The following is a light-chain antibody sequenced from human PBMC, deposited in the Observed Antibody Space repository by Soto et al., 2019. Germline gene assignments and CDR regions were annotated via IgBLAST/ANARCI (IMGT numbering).Light chain of an antibody. J-gene: IGKJ1*01. V-gene: IGKV1-39*01. CDR2: AAS. CDR1: QSISNH. CDR3: QQRYSSPPT. Sequence: DIQMTQSPSSLSASVEDRVIITCRASQSISNHLNWYQQKPGKAPKLLIFAASSLQSGVPSRFSGSRSGPDFTLTISSLQPEDFATYYCQQRYSSPPTFGQGTKV.